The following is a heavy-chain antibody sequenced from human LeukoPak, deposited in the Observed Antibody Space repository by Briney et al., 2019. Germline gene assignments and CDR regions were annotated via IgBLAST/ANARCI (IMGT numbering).Heavy chain of an antibody. J-gene: IGHJ3*02. V-gene: IGHV4-34*01. Sequence: SETLSLTCAVYGGSFSGYYWSWIRQPPGKGPEWIGEINHSGSTNYNPSLKSRVTISVDTSKNQFSLKLSSVTAADTAVYYCASWNGGVDKDAFDIWGQGTMVTVSS. CDR3: ASWNGGVDKDAFDI. CDR2: INHSGST. D-gene: IGHD3-16*01. CDR1: GGSFSGYY.